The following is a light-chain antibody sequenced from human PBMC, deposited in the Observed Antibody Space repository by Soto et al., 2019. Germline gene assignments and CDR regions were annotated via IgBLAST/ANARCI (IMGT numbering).Light chain of an antibody. CDR1: QSVSSSY. V-gene: IGKV3-20*01. CDR3: QQYGSSPRT. Sequence: EIVLTQSPGTLSLSPGERATLSCRASQSVSSSYLAWYQQKPGQAPRLLMYDASSRATGIPDRFSGSGSGTDFTITISRLEREDFAVYFCQQYGSSPRTFGQGTKVEIK. J-gene: IGKJ1*01. CDR2: DAS.